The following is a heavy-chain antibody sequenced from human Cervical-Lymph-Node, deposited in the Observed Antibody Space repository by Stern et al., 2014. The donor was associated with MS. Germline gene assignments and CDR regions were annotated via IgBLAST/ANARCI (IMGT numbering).Heavy chain of an antibody. D-gene: IGHD3-16*02. CDR1: GFTFAAYA. Sequence: EVQLVESGGGLVQPGRSLRLSCVASGFTFAAYAMHWVRQAPRQGLECVSGISWNGGSRNSADSVKDRVTIFRDNAKNSLYLQMSSLRPEDTAFYYCAKTLGRSYHDPFDMWGQGTMVIVSS. CDR2: ISWNGGSR. V-gene: IGHV3-9*01. J-gene: IGHJ3*02. CDR3: AKTLGRSYHDPFDM.